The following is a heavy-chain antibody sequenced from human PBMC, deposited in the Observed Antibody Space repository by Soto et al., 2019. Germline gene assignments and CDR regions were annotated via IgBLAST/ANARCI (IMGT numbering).Heavy chain of an antibody. D-gene: IGHD2-8*01. J-gene: IGHJ5*02. CDR3: ARAGAHCTNGVCYSGRFDP. V-gene: IGHV1-18*01. CDR1: GYTFTSYG. Sequence: ASVKVSCKASGYTFTSYGIGWVLQAPGQGLEWMGWISAYNGNTNYVQKLQGRVTMTTDTSTSTAYMELRSLRSDDTAVYYCARAGAHCTNGVCYSGRFDPWGQGTLVTVSS. CDR2: ISAYNGNT.